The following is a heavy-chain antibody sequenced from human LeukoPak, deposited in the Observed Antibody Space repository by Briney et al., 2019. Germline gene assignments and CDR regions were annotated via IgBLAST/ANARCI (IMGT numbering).Heavy chain of an antibody. J-gene: IGHJ4*02. CDR3: ARQRYGSGSYSVGY. CDR2: FFPGDSDT. V-gene: IGHV5-51*01. D-gene: IGHD3-10*01. CDR1: GYSFTSYW. Sequence: GESLKISCEASGYSFTSYWSGWVRRMPGKGLKWMVIFFPGDSDTRYSPSFQGEVTISADKSISTAYLQWSSLKASDTAMYYCARQRYGSGSYSVGYWGQGTLVTVSS.